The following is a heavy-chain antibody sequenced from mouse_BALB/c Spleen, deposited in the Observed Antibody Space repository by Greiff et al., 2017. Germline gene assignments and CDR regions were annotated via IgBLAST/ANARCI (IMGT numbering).Heavy chain of an antibody. V-gene: IGHV1-14*01. CDR3: ARWSNWEGGAMEY. J-gene: IGHJ4*01. D-gene: IGHD4-1*01. CDR1: GYTFTSYG. Sequence: VQLKQSGPELVKPGASVKMSCKASGYTFTSYGMHWVKQKPGQGLEWIGYINPYNGGTKYNEKFKGKATLTSDKSSTTSYMQRSSLTSEDSAVYYGARWSNWEGGAMEYWGQETSVTDSS. CDR2: INPYNGGT.